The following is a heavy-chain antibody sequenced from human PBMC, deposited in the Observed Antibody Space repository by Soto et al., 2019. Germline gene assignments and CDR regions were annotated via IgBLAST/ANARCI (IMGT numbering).Heavy chain of an antibody. J-gene: IGHJ6*02. CDR3: TAVRLYYYYGMDV. Sequence: EVQLVESGGGLVKPGGSLRLSCAASGFTFSNAWMNWVRQAPGKGLEWVGRIKSKTDGGTTDYAAPVKGRFTISRDDSKNTLYLQINSLKTEDTAVYYCTAVRLYYYYGMDVWGQGTTVTVSS. CDR1: GFTFSNAW. V-gene: IGHV3-15*07. CDR2: IKSKTDGGTT.